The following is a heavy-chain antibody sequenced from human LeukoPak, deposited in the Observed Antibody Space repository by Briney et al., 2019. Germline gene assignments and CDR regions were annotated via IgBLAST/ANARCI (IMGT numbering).Heavy chain of an antibody. CDR2: IKQDGSEK. CDR1: GFIFSTYW. J-gene: IGHJ6*03. Sequence: GGSVRLSCAASGFIFSTYWMSWARQAPGKGLEWVANIKQDGSEKYYVDSVKGRFTISRDNAKNSLYLQMNSLRAEDTAVYYCARAIAAADYYYYYMDVWGKGTTVTISS. V-gene: IGHV3-7*01. CDR3: ARAIAAADYYYYYMDV. D-gene: IGHD6-13*01.